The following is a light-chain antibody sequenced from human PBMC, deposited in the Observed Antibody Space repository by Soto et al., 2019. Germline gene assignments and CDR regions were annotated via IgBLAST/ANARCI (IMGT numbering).Light chain of an antibody. CDR2: KAS. V-gene: IGKV1-5*03. Sequence: DIQMTQSPSTLPASVGDRVTITCRANQSISTWLAWYQQKPGKAPNLLIYKASRLETGVPSRFSGSGSGTEFTLTINFLQPDDFATYYCQQYNSYSPLTFGGGTKVEIK. J-gene: IGKJ4*01. CDR1: QSISTW. CDR3: QQYNSYSPLT.